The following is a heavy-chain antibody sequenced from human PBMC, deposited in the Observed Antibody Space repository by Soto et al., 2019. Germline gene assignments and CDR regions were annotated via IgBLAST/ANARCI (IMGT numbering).Heavy chain of an antibody. J-gene: IGHJ3*02. CDR3: AKIAAAGDAFDI. CDR1: GFTFTDHW. D-gene: IGHD6-13*01. V-gene: IGHV3-7*03. Sequence: GGSLRLSCEASGFTFTDHWMTWVRQAPWKGLEWVANIKKDGSKTYYVESVKGRFTISRDNAKNTLYLQMNSLRAEDTAVYYCAKIAAAGDAFDIWGQGTMVTVS. CDR2: IKKDGSKT.